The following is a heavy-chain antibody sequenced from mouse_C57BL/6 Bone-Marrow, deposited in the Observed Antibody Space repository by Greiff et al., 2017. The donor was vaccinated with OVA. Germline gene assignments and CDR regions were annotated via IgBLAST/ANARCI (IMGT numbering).Heavy chain of an antibody. Sequence: QVQLQQSGAELVKPGASVKMSCKASGYTFTSYWITWVKQRPGQGLEWIGDIYPGSGSTNYNEKFKSKATLTVDTSSSTAYMQLSSLTSEDSAVYYCAREPGDGSSYWYFEVWGTGTTVTVSS. CDR2: IYPGSGST. CDR1: GYTFTSYW. CDR3: AREPGDGSSYWYFEV. V-gene: IGHV1-55*01. D-gene: IGHD1-1*01. J-gene: IGHJ1*03.